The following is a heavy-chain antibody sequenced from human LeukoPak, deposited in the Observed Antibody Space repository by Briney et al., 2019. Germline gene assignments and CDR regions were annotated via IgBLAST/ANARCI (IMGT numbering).Heavy chain of an antibody. Sequence: SETLSLTCTVSGGSISSYYWNWIRQPAGKGLEWIGRIYTSGSSNYNPSHKSRVTMSVDTSKNQFSLKLSSVTAADTAVYYCARGVSGYINGNYYYYMDVWGKGSTVTVSS. CDR1: GGSISSYY. V-gene: IGHV4-4*07. J-gene: IGHJ6*03. CDR2: IYTSGSS. D-gene: IGHD5-18*01. CDR3: ARGVSGYINGNYYYYMDV.